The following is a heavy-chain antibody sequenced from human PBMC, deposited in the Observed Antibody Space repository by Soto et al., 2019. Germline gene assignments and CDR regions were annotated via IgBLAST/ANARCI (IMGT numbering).Heavy chain of an antibody. Sequence: EGHLVESGGALAQPGGSLRLSCAASGFTFRTYWMSWVRQAPGKGLEWVANINEDVSETYYVDSVKGRFTMSRDNAKNSLFLQMNSLRAEDTALYYCARGGGIGTVDYWGQGTLVTVSS. CDR1: GFTFRTYW. D-gene: IGHD2-8*02. V-gene: IGHV3-7*05. J-gene: IGHJ4*02. CDR3: ARGGGIGTVDY. CDR2: INEDVSET.